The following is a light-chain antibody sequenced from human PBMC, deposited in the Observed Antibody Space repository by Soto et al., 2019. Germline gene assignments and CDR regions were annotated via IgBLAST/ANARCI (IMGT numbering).Light chain of an antibody. CDR2: DVS. CDR3: SSYTSSSTLV. Sequence: QSVLTQPASVSGSPGQSITISCTGTRSDVGGYNYVSWYQQHPGKAPKLMIYDVSNRPSGVSNRFSGSKSGNTASLTISGLQAEDEADYYCSSYTSSSTLVFGTGTKLTVL. V-gene: IGLV2-14*01. J-gene: IGLJ1*01. CDR1: RSDVGGYNY.